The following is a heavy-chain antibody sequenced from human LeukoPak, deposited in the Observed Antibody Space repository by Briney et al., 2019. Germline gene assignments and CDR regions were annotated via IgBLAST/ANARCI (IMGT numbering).Heavy chain of an antibody. CDR2: INPSGST. Sequence: ASVKVSCKASGYTFSSYYMHWVRQAPGQGLEWMGIINPSGSTNYAKKFQGRVTLTRDTSTSTVYMELSSLSSEDTAAYYCAGGRNFDYWGQGTLVTVPS. D-gene: IGHD3-16*01. J-gene: IGHJ4*02. CDR3: AGGRNFDY. V-gene: IGHV1-46*01. CDR1: GYTFSSYY.